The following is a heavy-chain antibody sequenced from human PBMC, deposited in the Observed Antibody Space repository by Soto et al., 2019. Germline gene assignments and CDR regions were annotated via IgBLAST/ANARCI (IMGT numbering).Heavy chain of an antibody. J-gene: IGHJ6*02. Sequence: QVQVVQSGAEVKKPGSSVKVSCKVSGDTFTNFAISWVRQAPGQGLEWMGGIIPMFDTPHYAQNFRGRVTITADGATTTAYMELNSLRSADTAVYYCGAGGHNDGYNYDHCMDVWGQGTTVTVS. CDR3: GAGGHNDGYNYDHCMDV. CDR2: IIPMFDTP. CDR1: GDTFTNFA. D-gene: IGHD5-18*01. V-gene: IGHV1-69*19.